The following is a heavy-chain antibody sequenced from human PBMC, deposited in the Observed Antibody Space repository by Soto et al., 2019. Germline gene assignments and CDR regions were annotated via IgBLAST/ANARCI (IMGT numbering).Heavy chain of an antibody. CDR3: ARHSSGSYPFYYGMDV. V-gene: IGHV5-10-1*01. CDR1: GYTFSSYF. CDR2: IDPSDSYT. Sequence: PGEALKISCEGSGYTFSSYFISWVRQMSGKGLEWMARIDPSDSYTNYSPSSQGHVTISADKSISTAYLQWSSLKASDTAMYYCARHSSGSYPFYYGMDVWGQGTTVTVS. D-gene: IGHD1-26*01. J-gene: IGHJ6*02.